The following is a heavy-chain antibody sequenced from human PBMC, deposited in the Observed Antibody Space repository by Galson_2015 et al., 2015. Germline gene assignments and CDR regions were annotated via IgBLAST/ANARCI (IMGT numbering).Heavy chain of an antibody. V-gene: IGHV4-59*01. CDR1: GGSISSDS. Sequence: ETLSLTCTVSGGSISSDSWSWIRQPPGKGLEWIGHIYNRGRTNYNPSLKSRATISLETTKNQFSLKLSSVTAADTAVYYCAGDHSVNWFDPWGQGTLVTVSS. CDR2: IYNRGRT. CDR3: AGDHSVNWFDP. J-gene: IGHJ5*02.